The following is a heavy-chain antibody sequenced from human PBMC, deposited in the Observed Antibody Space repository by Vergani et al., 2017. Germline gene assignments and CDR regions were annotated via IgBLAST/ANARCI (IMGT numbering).Heavy chain of an antibody. J-gene: IGHJ6*02. Sequence: QVQLQESGPGLVKPSETLSLTCTVSGGSISSYYWSWIRQPPGKGLEWIGYIYYSGSTNYSPSLKSRVTISVDTSKNQFSLKLSSVTAADTAVYYCARLGYYGSGSYYIYYGMDVWGQGTTVTVSS. CDR1: GGSISSYY. CDR3: ARLGYYGSGSYYIYYGMDV. D-gene: IGHD3-10*01. CDR2: IYYSGST. V-gene: IGHV4-59*08.